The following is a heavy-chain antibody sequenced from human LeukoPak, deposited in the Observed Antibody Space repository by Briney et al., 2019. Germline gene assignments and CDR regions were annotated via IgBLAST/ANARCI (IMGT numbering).Heavy chain of an antibody. Sequence: GGSLRLSCAASGFTFSSYAMSWVRQAPGKGLEWVSAISGSGGSTYYADSVKGRFTISRDNSKNTLYLQMNGLRAEDTAVYYCAKDHYDSSGYNAFDIWGQGTMVTVSS. J-gene: IGHJ3*02. D-gene: IGHD3-22*01. CDR1: GFTFSSYA. CDR3: AKDHYDSSGYNAFDI. CDR2: ISGSGGST. V-gene: IGHV3-23*01.